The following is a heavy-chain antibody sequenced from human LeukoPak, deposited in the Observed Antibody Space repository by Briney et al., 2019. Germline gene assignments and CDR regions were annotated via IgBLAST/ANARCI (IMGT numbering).Heavy chain of an antibody. CDR2: INHSGST. Sequence: PSETLSLTCAVYGGSFSGYYWSWIRQPPGKGLEWIGEINHSGSTNHNPSLKSRVTISVDTSKNQFSLKLSSVTAADTAVYYCARGPRIYDYVWGSYRYNRGYFDYWGQGTLVTVSS. V-gene: IGHV4-34*01. J-gene: IGHJ4*02. CDR1: GGSFSGYY. CDR3: ARGPRIYDYVWGSYRYNRGYFDY. D-gene: IGHD3-16*02.